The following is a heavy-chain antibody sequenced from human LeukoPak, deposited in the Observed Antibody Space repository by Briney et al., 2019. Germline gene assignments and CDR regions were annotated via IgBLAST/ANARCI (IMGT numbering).Heavy chain of an antibody. V-gene: IGHV4-39*07. CDR3: ARVVGYRYGRCDY. CDR1: GFTFSSYS. CDR2: IYYSGST. Sequence: GSLRLSCAASGFTFSSYSMNWVRQPPGKGLEWIGSIYYSGSTYYNSSLKSRVTISVDTSKNQFSLKLSSVTAADTAVYYCARVVGYRYGRCDYWGPGALVTVSS. D-gene: IGHD5-18*01. J-gene: IGHJ4*02.